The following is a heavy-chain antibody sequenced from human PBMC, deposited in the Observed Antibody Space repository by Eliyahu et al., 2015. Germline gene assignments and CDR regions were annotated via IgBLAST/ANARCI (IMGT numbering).Heavy chain of an antibody. J-gene: IGHJ4*02. D-gene: IGHD5-12*01. V-gene: IGHV3-9*01. Sequence: EVQLVESGGGLVQPGRSLRLSCAASXFPFDDXAMHWVRQTPGKGLEWVSGIGWNSGSIAYADSVKGRFTISRDNAKNSLYLQMNSLRVEDTALYYCAKTSGYELRNRIDYWGQGTLVTVSS. CDR1: XFPFDDXA. CDR3: AKTSGYELRNRIDY. CDR2: IGWNSGSI.